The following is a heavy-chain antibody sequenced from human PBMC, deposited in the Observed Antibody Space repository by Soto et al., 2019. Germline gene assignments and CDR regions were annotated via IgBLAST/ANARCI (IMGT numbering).Heavy chain of an antibody. CDR1: GGTFSSYA. V-gene: IGHV1-69*06. D-gene: IGHD2-2*01. CDR3: ARVEGDSTSHSPPNIYGMDV. Sequence: SVKVSCKASGGTFSSYAISWVRQAPGQGLEWMGGIIPIFGTANYAQKFQGRVTITADKSTSTAYMELSSLRSEDTAVYYCARVEGDSTSHSPPNIYGMDVWGQGNTVTVSS. J-gene: IGHJ6*02. CDR2: IIPIFGTA.